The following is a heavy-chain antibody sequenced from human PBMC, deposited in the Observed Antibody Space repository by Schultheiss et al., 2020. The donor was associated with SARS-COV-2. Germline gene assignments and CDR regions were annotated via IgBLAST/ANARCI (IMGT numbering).Heavy chain of an antibody. D-gene: IGHD6-6*01. V-gene: IGHV4-34*01. CDR2: INHSGST. J-gene: IGHJ2*01. Sequence: SETLSLTCAVYGGSFSGYYWSWIRQPPGKGLEWIGEINHSGSTNYNPSLKSRVTISGDTSKNQFSLKLSSVTAADTAVYYCARAYSIAARPNWYFDLWGRGTLVTVSS. CDR3: ARAYSIAARPNWYFDL. CDR1: GGSFSGYY.